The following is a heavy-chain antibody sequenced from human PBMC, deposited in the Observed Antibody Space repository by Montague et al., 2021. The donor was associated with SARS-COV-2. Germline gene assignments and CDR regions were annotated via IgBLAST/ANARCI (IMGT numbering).Heavy chain of an antibody. V-gene: IGHV4-39*01. CDR1: GDSISRSNYY. J-gene: IGHJ2*01. D-gene: IGHD2-15*01. Sequence: SETLSLTCTVSGDSISRSNYYWGWIRQSPGKGLEWIGSIYYRGSTYYNPSLKSRVTMSVDTSKNQFSLNLSSTTAADTAIYYCAGHRVAHWYFDHWGRGTLVTVSS. CDR2: IYYRGST. CDR3: AGHRVAHWYFDH.